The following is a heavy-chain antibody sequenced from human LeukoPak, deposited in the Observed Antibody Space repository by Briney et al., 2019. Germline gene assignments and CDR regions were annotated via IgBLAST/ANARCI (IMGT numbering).Heavy chain of an antibody. V-gene: IGHV3-30*03. CDR1: GFTFSSYG. D-gene: IGHD1-26*01. CDR2: ISYDGRNK. CDR3: ARGTIGVGIVGAIGFDY. J-gene: IGHJ4*02. Sequence: GGSLRLSCAASGFTFSSYGMHWVRQAPGKGLEWVAVISYDGRNKYYADSVKGRFTISRDNSKNTLYLQMNSLRAEDTAVYYCARGTIGVGIVGAIGFDYWGQGTLVTVSS.